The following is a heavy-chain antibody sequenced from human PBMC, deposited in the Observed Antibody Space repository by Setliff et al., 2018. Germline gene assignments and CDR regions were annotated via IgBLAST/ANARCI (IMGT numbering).Heavy chain of an antibody. CDR1: GGTFSSYA. V-gene: IGHV1-69*05. D-gene: IGHD2-2*01. CDR2: IIPIFGTA. Sequence: ASVKVSCKASGGTFSSYAISWVRQAPGQGLEWMGGIIPIFGTANYAQKFQGRVTMTTDTSTSTAYMELRSLRSDDTAVYYCARVLFHCSSTSCYLDAFDIWGQGTMVTVSS. J-gene: IGHJ3*02. CDR3: ARVLFHCSSTSCYLDAFDI.